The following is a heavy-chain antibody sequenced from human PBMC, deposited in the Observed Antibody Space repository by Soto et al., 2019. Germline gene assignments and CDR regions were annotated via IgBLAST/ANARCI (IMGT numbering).Heavy chain of an antibody. D-gene: IGHD3-22*01. J-gene: IGHJ4*01. CDR3: ARARTYYFDRSAYDY. CDR1: GYTFTGYY. CDR2: INPNNGDT. Sequence: VASVKVSCKSSGYTFTGYYMHWLRQAPGQGLEWMGWINPNNGDTNYSQKFQGRVTMTRDTPISTAYMELSRLRSDDTAVFYCARARTYYFDRSAYDYWG. V-gene: IGHV1-2*02.